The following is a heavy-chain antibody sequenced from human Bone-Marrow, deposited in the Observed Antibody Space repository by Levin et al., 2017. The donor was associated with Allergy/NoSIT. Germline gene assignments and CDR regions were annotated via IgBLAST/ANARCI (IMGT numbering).Heavy chain of an antibody. CDR1: GASISSRYFY. D-gene: IGHD2-15*01. Sequence: PSETLSLTCTVSGASISSRYFYWGWIRQSPGKGLQWIASIYHSGSMYYHPSLESRVAMSVDPSKNQFSLKLSSVTAADTAVYYCARPISASGGFFTFDYWGQGILVTVSS. CDR2: IYHSGSM. CDR3: ARPISASGGFFTFDY. V-gene: IGHV4-39*01. J-gene: IGHJ4*02.